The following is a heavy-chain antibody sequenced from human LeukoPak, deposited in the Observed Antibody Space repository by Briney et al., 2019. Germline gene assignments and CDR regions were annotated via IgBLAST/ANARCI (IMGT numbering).Heavy chain of an antibody. Sequence: APVKVSCKPSGYTFSSYYMHWVRQAPGQGLEWMGWISAYNGNTNYAQKLQGRVTMTTDTSTSTAYMELRSLRSDDTAVYYCARGHSSGIWDWGQGTLVTVSS. CDR2: ISAYNGNT. CDR1: GYTFSSYY. D-gene: IGHD6-25*01. V-gene: IGHV1-18*04. CDR3: ARGHSSGIWD. J-gene: IGHJ4*02.